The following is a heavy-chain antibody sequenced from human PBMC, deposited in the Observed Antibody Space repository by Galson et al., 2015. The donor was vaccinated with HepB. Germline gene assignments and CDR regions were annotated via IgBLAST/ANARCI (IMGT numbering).Heavy chain of an antibody. D-gene: IGHD3-10*01. J-gene: IGHJ5*02. CDR3: ARVVLLLLWGGPNWFDP. V-gene: IGHV3-11*06. Sequence: SLRLSCAASGFTFSDYYMSWIRQAPGKGLEWVSYISSSSSYTNYADSVKGRFTISRDNAKNSLYLQMNSLRAEDTAVYYCARVVLLLLWGGPNWFDPWGQGTLVTVSS. CDR1: GFTFSDYY. CDR2: ISSSSSYT.